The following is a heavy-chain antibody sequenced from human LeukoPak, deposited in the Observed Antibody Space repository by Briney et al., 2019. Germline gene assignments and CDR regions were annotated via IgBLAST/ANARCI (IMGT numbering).Heavy chain of an antibody. V-gene: IGHV4-61*02. CDR1: GGSISSGSYY. J-gene: IGHJ6*03. Sequence: SQTLSLTCTVSGGSISSGSYYWSGIRQPAGKGLEWFGRIYTSGRTNYNLSLKSRVTISVDTSKHQFSLKLSSVTAADTAVYYCARGSGWYDYYYMDVWGKGTTVTVSS. CDR2: IYTSGRT. CDR3: ARGSGWYDYYYMDV. D-gene: IGHD6-19*01.